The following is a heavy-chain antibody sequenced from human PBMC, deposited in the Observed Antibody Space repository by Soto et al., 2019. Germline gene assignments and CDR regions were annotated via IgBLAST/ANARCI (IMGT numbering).Heavy chain of an antibody. J-gene: IGHJ3*02. D-gene: IGHD3-22*01. V-gene: IGHV1-69*01. CDR3: ARGITMNIATAGYGACDI. CDR2: IIPIFGTA. CDR1: GGTFSSYA. Sequence: QVQLVQSGAEVKKPGSSVKVSCKASGGTFSSYAISWVRQAPGQGLEWMGGIIPIFGTANYAQKFQARVTITADDATSTAYMELSSLRSEDTAVDYCARGITMNIATAGYGACDIGGQGIMVTVSS.